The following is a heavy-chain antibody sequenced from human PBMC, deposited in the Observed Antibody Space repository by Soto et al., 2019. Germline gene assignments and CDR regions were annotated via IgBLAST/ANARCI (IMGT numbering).Heavy chain of an antibody. CDR1: GFTFSSYG. Sequence: ESGGGVVQPGRSLRLSCAASGFTFSSYGMHWVRQAPGKGLEWVAVISYDGSNKYYADSVKGRFTISRDNSKNTLYLQMNSLRAEDTAVYYCAKVARSSGWYHLWFDPWGQGTLVTVSS. CDR3: AKVARSSGWYHLWFDP. CDR2: ISYDGSNK. V-gene: IGHV3-30*18. D-gene: IGHD6-19*01. J-gene: IGHJ5*02.